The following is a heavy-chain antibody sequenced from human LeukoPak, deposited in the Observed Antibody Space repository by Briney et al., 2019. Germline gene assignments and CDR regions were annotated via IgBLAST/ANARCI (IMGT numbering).Heavy chain of an antibody. CDR1: GGTFSSYA. D-gene: IGHD1-26*01. J-gene: IGHJ5*02. CDR3: ARDRNIVGATTFWFDP. Sequence: ASVKVSCKASGGTFSSYAISWVRQAPGQGLEWMGGIIPIFGTANYAQKFQGRVTITTDESTSTAYMELSSLRFEDTAVYYCARDRNIVGATTFWFDPWGQGTLVTVSS. CDR2: IIPIFGTA. V-gene: IGHV1-69*05.